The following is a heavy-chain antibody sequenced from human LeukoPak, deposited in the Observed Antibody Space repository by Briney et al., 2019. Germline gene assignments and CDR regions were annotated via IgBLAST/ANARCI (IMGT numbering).Heavy chain of an antibody. V-gene: IGHV4-34*01. Sequence: TSSETLSLTCAVYGGSFSGYYWSWIRQPPGKGLEWIGEINHSGSTNYNPSLKSRVTISVDTSKNQFSLKLSSVTAADTAVYYCARGQIPRVKADAFDIWGQGTMVTVSS. CDR3: ARGQIPRVKADAFDI. CDR1: GGSFSGYY. CDR2: INHSGST. J-gene: IGHJ3*02. D-gene: IGHD2-21*01.